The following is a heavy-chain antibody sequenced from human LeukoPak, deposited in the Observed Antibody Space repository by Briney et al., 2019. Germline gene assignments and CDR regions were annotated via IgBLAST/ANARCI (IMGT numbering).Heavy chain of an antibody. J-gene: IGHJ6*03. CDR1: GFTFSSYS. D-gene: IGHD3-9*01. CDR3: ASPFYDILTGYYSVGQNTPDYYYYYYMDV. Sequence: GGSLRLSCAASGFTFSSYSMNWVRQAPGKGLEWVSYISSSSSTIYYADSVKGRFTISRDNAKNSLYLQMNSPRSEDTAVYYCASPFYDILTGYYSVGQNTPDYYYYYYMDVWGKGTTVTVSS. V-gene: IGHV3-48*01. CDR2: ISSSSSTI.